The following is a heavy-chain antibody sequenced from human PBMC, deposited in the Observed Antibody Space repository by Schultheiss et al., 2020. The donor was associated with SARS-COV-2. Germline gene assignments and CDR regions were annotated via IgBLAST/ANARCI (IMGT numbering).Heavy chain of an antibody. CDR3: ARITMIVVVTTHHDAFDI. Sequence: SQTLSLTCTVSGGSISSYYWSWIRQPAGKGLEYIGRIYNTGSTNYNPSLKSRVTMSVDTSKNQFSLKLSSVTAADTAVYYCARITMIVVVTTHHDAFDIWGQGTMVTVSS. CDR1: GGSISSYY. CDR2: IYNTGST. D-gene: IGHD3-22*01. V-gene: IGHV4-4*07. J-gene: IGHJ3*02.